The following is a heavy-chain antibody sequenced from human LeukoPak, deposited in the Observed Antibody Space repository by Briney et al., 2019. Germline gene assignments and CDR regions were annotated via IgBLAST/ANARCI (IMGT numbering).Heavy chain of an antibody. CDR3: ARVRRSAKNYYGMDV. Sequence: PGGSLRLSCAASGFTFSSYAMHWVRQAPGKGLEWVAVISYDGSNKYYADSVKGRFTISRDNAKNSLFLQMNSLRDEDTAVYYCARVRRSAKNYYGMDVWGQGSTVTVSS. CDR2: ISYDGSNK. J-gene: IGHJ6*02. V-gene: IGHV3-30-3*01. CDR1: GFTFSSYA.